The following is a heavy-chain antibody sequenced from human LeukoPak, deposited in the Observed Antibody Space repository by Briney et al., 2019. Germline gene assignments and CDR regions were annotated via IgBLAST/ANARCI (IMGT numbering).Heavy chain of an antibody. Sequence: PGGSLNLSRKGSGYSFTTYWIGWVRQMPGNGLGGMGIIYPVDSDTRYRQSFQVRAAISADKPIRTAYLQWSSLKAFDTAMYYCARLAYSYGLNYFDYWGQGTLVTVSS. CDR1: GYSFTTYW. J-gene: IGHJ4*02. D-gene: IGHD5-18*01. CDR2: IYPVDSDT. V-gene: IGHV5-51*01. CDR3: ARLAYSYGLNYFDY.